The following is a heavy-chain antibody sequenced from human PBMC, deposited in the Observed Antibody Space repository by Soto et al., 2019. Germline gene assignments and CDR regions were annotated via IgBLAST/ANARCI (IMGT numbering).Heavy chain of an antibody. D-gene: IGHD3-10*01. CDR1: GFTFNASN. J-gene: IGHJ6*02. CDR3: ARDGEQQLGLDYYYAMDV. Sequence: EVQLVESGVGLVKPGGSLRLSCAASGFTFNASNMNWVRQAPGKGLEWVSSITSTSLYIYYTDSIKGRFTISRDNAKNSLYLQMDSLRAEDTAVYYCARDGEQQLGLDYYYAMDVWGQGTTVTVSS. CDR2: ITSTSLYI. V-gene: IGHV3-21*01.